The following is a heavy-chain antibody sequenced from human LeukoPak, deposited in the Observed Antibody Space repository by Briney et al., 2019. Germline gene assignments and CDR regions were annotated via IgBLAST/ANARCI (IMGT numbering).Heavy chain of an antibody. J-gene: IGHJ4*02. V-gene: IGHV4-59*08. Sequence: SETLSLTCTVSGGSISSYYWSWIRQPPGKGLEWIGYIYCSGSTNYNPSLKSRVTISVDTSKNQFSLKLSSVTAADTAVSYCARLLWPLSFDYWGQGTLVTVSS. CDR2: IYCSGST. CDR1: GGSISSYY. CDR3: ARLLWPLSFDY. D-gene: IGHD2-2*01.